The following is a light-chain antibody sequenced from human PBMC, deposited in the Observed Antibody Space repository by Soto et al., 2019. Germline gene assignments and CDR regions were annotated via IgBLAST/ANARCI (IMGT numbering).Light chain of an antibody. Sequence: FMLTQPHSVSESPGKTVTISCTRSSGNIASSSVQWYQQRPGSAPTTIIYEDQQRPSGVPDRFSGSIDASSNSASLTISGLKTEDEADYYCQSYDTSTPVVFGGGTKLTVL. CDR3: QSYDTSTPVV. J-gene: IGLJ2*01. V-gene: IGLV6-57*04. CDR2: EDQ. CDR1: SGNIASSS.